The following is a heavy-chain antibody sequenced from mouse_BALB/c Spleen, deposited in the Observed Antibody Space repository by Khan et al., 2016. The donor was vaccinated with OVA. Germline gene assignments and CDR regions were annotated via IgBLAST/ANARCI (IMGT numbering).Heavy chain of an antibody. D-gene: IGHD2-3*01. CDR3: ARGDCYYEDAVDY. CDR2: IWAGGST. CDR1: GFSLTSYG. J-gene: IGHJ4*01. Sequence: QVQLKHSGPGLVAPSQSLSITCTVSGFSLTSYGVHWVRQPPGKGLEWLGVIWAGGSTNYNSALMSRLSLSRDKTKSQDFLKMNSRQTVDTATYYGARGDCYYEDAVDYWGQGTSVTVSS. V-gene: IGHV2-9*02.